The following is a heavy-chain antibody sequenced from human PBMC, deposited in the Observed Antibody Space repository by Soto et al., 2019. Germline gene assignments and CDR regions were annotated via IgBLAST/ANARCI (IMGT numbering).Heavy chain of an antibody. Sequence: QVQLVEPGGGVVQPGTSLRLSCAASGFTFSRHGLHWVRQTPGKGLEWLAVILNDASGPWYSDSVKGRFTISRDNFENTLYLQMNGLRLEDTAMYYCARDDDYPDYGFDYWGQGTLVTVSS. D-gene: IGHD4-17*01. J-gene: IGHJ4*02. CDR3: ARDDDYPDYGFDY. CDR1: GFTFSRHG. CDR2: ILNDASGP. V-gene: IGHV3-33*01.